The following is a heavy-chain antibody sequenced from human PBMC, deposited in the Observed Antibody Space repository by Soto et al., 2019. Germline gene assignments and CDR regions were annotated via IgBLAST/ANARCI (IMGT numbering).Heavy chain of an antibody. J-gene: IGHJ3*02. CDR2: IRSKANSYAT. Sequence: GGSLRLSCAASGFTFSGSAMHWVRQASGKGLEWVGRIRSKANSYATAYAASVKGRFTISRDDSKNTAYLQMNSLKTEDTAVYYCTRLGIGPAFDIWGQGTMVTVSS. D-gene: IGHD7-27*01. CDR3: TRLGIGPAFDI. V-gene: IGHV3-73*01. CDR1: GFTFSGSA.